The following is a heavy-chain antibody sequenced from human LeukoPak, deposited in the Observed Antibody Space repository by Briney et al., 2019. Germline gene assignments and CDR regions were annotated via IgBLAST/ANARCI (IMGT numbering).Heavy chain of an antibody. V-gene: IGHV4-38-2*01. CDR1: GYSISSGYY. D-gene: IGHD2-2*03. CDR2: IYHSGST. J-gene: IGHJ4*02. CDR3: ARAGYCSSTSCPIGKIDY. Sequence: SETLSLTCAVSGYSISSGYYWGWIRQPPGKGLEWIGSIYHSGSTYYNPSLKGRVTISVDTSKNQFSLKLSSVTAADTAVYYCARAGYCSSTSCPIGKIDYWGQGTLVTVSS.